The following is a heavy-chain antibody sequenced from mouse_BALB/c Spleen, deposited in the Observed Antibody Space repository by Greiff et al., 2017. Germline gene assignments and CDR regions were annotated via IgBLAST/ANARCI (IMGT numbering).Heavy chain of an antibody. CDR2: ISYSGST. Sequence: EVQLQQSGPSLVKPSQTLSLTCSVTGDSITSGYWNWIRKFPGNKLEYMGYISYSGSTYYNPSLKSRISITRDTSKNQYYLQLNSVTTEDTATYYCARYFFYYGSSYAMDYWGQGTSVTVSS. CDR3: ARYFFYYGSSYAMDY. D-gene: IGHD1-1*01. V-gene: IGHV3-8*02. J-gene: IGHJ4*01. CDR1: GDSITSGY.